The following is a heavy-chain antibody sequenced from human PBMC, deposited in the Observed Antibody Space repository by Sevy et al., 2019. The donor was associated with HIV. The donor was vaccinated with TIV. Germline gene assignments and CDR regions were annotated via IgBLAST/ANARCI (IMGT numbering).Heavy chain of an antibody. J-gene: IGHJ4*02. V-gene: IGHV3-48*02. CDR1: GFTFSSCS. CDR3: GGDGPRDQWELLKIWG. CDR2: ISSTSSTI. D-gene: IGHD1-26*01. Sequence: GGSLRLSCAASGFTFSSCSMNWVRQAPGKGLEWISYISSTSSTIYYADSVKGRFTISRDNAKNSLYLQMSSLKDEDTALYYCGGDGPRDQWELLKIWGWGRGTLVTVSS.